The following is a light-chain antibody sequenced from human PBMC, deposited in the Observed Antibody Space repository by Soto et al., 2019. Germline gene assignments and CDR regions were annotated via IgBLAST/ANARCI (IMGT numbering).Light chain of an antibody. CDR3: SSFTSSSTVV. CDR2: EVS. CDR1: SSDVGGYNF. V-gene: IGLV2-14*01. J-gene: IGLJ3*02. Sequence: QSALTQPASVSGSPGQSITISCTGTSSDVGGYNFVSWYQQYPGKAPKLIIYEVSNRPSGVSNRFSGSKSGNTASLTISGLQGEDESDYYCSSFTSSSTVVFGGGTQLTVL.